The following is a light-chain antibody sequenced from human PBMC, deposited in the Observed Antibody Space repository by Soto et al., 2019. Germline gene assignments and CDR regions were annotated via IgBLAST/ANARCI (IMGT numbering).Light chain of an antibody. V-gene: IGLV1-40*01. CDR1: SSYIGAGYD. Sequence: QAVVTQPPSVSGAPGQRVTISCTGSSSYIGAGYDVHWYKQLPGTAPKLLIYANTNRPSGVPDRFSGSKSGTSASLAITGLQAEDEADYYCQSYDDSLGGHVIFGGGTKLTVL. CDR2: ANT. J-gene: IGLJ2*01. CDR3: QSYDDSLGGHVI.